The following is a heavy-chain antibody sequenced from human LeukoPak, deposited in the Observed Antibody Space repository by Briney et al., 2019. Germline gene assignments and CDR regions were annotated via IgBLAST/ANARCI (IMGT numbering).Heavy chain of an antibody. J-gene: IGHJ4*02. D-gene: IGHD1-26*01. Sequence: GGSLRLSCAASGFTFSSYGMHWVRQAPGKGLEWVAVISYDGSNKYYADSVKGRFTISRDNSKNTLYLQMNSLRAEDTAVYYCAKDGKRSFDYWGQGTLVIVSS. CDR2: ISYDGSNK. CDR3: AKDGKRSFDY. V-gene: IGHV3-30*18. CDR1: GFTFSSYG.